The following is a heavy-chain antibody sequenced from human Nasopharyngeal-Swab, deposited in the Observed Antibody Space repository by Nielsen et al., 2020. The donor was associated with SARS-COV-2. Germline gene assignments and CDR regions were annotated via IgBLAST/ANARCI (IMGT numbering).Heavy chain of an antibody. J-gene: IGHJ3*02. CDR3: ARAHSGSYFGAFDI. V-gene: IGHV3-23*01. CDR2: ISGSDHTT. CDR1: GFTFSSYA. Sequence: GGSLRLSCAASGFTFSSYAISWVRQAPGKGLEWVSVISGSDHTTYYADSVKGRFTISRDNSKNTLYLQMNSLRAEDTAVYYCARAHSGSYFGAFDIWGQGTMVTVSS. D-gene: IGHD1-26*01.